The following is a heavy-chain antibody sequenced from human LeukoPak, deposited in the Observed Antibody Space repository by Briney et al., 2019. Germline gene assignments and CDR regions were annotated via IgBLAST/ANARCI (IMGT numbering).Heavy chain of an antibody. CDR2: IVGDSSKT. CDR3: AKQPYNYYYLDV. D-gene: IGHD1-14*01. Sequence: GGSLRISCAISGLTSHDYAMTWVRQAPGKGLEWVSTIVGDSSKTYYAASVRGRFTISRDNSNYVLFLHMNSLRAEDTAIYYCAKQPYNYYYLDVWGKGTTVTISS. CDR1: GLTSHDYA. J-gene: IGHJ6*03. V-gene: IGHV3-23*01.